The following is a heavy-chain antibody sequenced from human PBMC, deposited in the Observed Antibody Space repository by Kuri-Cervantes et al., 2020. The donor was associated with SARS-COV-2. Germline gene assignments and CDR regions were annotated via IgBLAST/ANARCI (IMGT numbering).Heavy chain of an antibody. J-gene: IGHJ6*03. CDR3: ARDPAAGLYYYYMDV. D-gene: IGHD6-13*01. CDR1: GFTFSSYW. V-gene: IGHV3-7*01. CDR2: IKQDGSEK. Sequence: GGSLRLSCAASGFTFSSYWMSWVRQAPGKGLEWVANIKQDGSEKYYVDSVKGRFTISRDNAKNSLCLQMNSLRAEDTAVYYCARDPAAGLYYYYMDVWGKGTTVTVSS.